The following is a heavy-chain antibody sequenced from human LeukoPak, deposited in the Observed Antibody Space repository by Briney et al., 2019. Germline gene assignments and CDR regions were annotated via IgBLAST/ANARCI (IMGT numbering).Heavy chain of an antibody. V-gene: IGHV3-74*01. Sequence: GGSLRLSCAASGFSFSSYWMHWVRQAPGKGLVWVSRINSGTITDYADSVKDRFTISRDNAKNTLYLQMNSLRAEDTAVYYCAKALLSYSSFFDYWGQGTLVTVSS. CDR2: INSGTIT. CDR1: GFSFSSYW. D-gene: IGHD6-19*01. J-gene: IGHJ4*02. CDR3: AKALLSYSSFFDY.